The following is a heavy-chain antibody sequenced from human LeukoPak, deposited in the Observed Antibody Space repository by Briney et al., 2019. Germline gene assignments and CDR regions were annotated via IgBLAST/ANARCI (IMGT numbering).Heavy chain of an antibody. CDR3: ARDYYGSNPHYYYYYGMDV. J-gene: IGHJ6*02. CDR1: GYTFTSYD. D-gene: IGHD3-10*01. CDR2: MNPNSGNT. V-gene: IGHV1-8*01. Sequence: ASVKVSCKASGYTFTSYDINWVRQATGQGLEWMGWMNPNSGNTGYAQKFQGRVTMTRNTSISTAYMELSSLRSEDTAVYYCARDYYGSNPHYYYYYGMDVWGQGTTVTVSS.